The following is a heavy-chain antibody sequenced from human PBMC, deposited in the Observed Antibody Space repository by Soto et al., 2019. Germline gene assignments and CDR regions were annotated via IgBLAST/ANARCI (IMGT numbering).Heavy chain of an antibody. V-gene: IGHV3-30-3*01. Sequence: QVQLVESGGGVVQPGRSLRLSCAASGFTFSSYAMHWVRQAPGKGLEWVAVISYDGSNKYYADSVKGRFTISRDNSKNTLYLQMNSLRAEDTAVYYCARASTVTTLDYWGQGTLVTVSS. J-gene: IGHJ4*02. CDR1: GFTFSSYA. D-gene: IGHD4-17*01. CDR3: ARASTVTTLDY. CDR2: ISYDGSNK.